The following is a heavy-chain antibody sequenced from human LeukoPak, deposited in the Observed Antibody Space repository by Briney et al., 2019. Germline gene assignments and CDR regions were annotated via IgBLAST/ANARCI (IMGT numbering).Heavy chain of an antibody. V-gene: IGHV4-34*01. J-gene: IGHJ3*02. CDR2: INHSGST. CDR1: NGSISRSY. CDR3: ARPPGYSSSWMRDAFDI. D-gene: IGHD6-13*01. Sequence: SETLSLTCTVSNGSISRSYWSWIRQPPGKGLEWIGEINHSGSTNYNPSLKSRVTISVDTSKNQFSLKLSSVTAADTAVYYCARPPGYSSSWMRDAFDIWGQGTMVTVSS.